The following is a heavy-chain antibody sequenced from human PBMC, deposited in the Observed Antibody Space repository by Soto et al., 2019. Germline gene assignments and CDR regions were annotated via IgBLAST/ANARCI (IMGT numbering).Heavy chain of an antibody. J-gene: IGHJ4*02. CDR3: AKRTTTQYYFDS. CDR1: GFTFSSSA. V-gene: IGHV3-23*01. D-gene: IGHD1-1*01. CDR2: ISGSAGST. Sequence: PGGSLRLSCAASGFTFSSSAMSWVRQAPGKGLEWFSAISGSAGSTYYADSVKGRFTISRDNSKHTLYLQMNSLSAEDTAVYYCAKRTTTQYYFDSWGQGTLVTVSS.